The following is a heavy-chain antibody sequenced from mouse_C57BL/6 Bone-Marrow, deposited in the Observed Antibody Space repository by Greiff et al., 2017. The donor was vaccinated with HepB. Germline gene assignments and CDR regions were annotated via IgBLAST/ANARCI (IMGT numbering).Heavy chain of an antibody. J-gene: IGHJ1*03. CDR1: GYAFSSYW. CDR2: IYPGDGDT. CDR3: SRGFITTVVAPWDFDV. D-gene: IGHD1-1*01. V-gene: IGHV1-80*01. Sequence: QVQLQQSGAELVKPGASVKISCKASGYAFSSYWMNWVKQRPGKGLEWIGQIYPGDGDTNYNGKFKGKATLTADKYSSTAYMQLSSLTSEDSAVYFWSRGFITTVVAPWDFDVWGTGTTVTVSS.